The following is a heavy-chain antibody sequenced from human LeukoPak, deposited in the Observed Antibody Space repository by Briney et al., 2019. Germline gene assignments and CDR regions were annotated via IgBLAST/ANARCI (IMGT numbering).Heavy chain of an antibody. V-gene: IGHV3-23*01. D-gene: IGHD2-21*01. CDR1: RFTFSSYA. J-gene: IGHJ6*02. CDR3: AKADIVVESGMDV. CDR2: ISGSGGST. Sequence: PGGSLRLSCAASRFTFSSYAMSWVRQAPGKGLEWVSAISGSGGSTYYADSVKGRFTISRDNSKNTLYLQMNSLRAEDTAVYHCAKADIVVESGMDVWGQGTTVTVSS.